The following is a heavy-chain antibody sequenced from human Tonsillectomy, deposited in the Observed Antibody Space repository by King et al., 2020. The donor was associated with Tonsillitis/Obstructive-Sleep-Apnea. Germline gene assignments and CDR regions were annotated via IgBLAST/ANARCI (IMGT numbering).Heavy chain of an antibody. V-gene: IGHV3-23*04. CDR2: ISGGGGST. CDR3: AKAMVQGIIITIFDY. J-gene: IGHJ4*02. CDR1: GITFSSYA. D-gene: IGHD3-10*01. Sequence: VQLVESGGGLVQPGGSLRLSCAASGITFSSYAMSWVRQAPWKGLEWVSTISGGGGSTYYADSVKGRFTISRDNSKNTLYLQMNSLTAEDTAVYYCAKAMVQGIIITIFDYWGQGTLVTVSS.